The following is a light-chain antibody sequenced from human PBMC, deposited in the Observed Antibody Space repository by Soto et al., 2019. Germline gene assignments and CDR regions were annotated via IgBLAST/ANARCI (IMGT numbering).Light chain of an antibody. CDR3: QHSYSSPT. CDR2: AAS. J-gene: IGKJ2*01. V-gene: IGKV1-39*01. CDR1: QNIFTY. Sequence: DIQVTQSPSSLSASVGERVTITCRASQNIFTYLNWYQQRPGKAPNLLIYAASNLQSGVPSRFSGSGAGTDFTLTISSLQPEDFAIYYCQHSYSSPTFGQGTKLEIK.